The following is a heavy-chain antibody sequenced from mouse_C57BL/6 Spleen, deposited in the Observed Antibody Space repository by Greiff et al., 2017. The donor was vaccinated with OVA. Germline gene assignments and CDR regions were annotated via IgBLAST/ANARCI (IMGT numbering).Heavy chain of an antibody. J-gene: IGHJ4*01. Sequence: QVQLQQPGAELVKPGASVKLSCKASGYTFTSYWMQWVKQRPGQGLEWIGEIDPSGSYTNYNQKFKGKATLTVDTSSSTAYMQLSSLTSEDSAVDYWARPPRATRYAMDYWGQGTSVTVSS. V-gene: IGHV1-50*01. CDR2: IDPSGSYT. CDR1: GYTFTSYW. D-gene: IGHD3-1*01. CDR3: ARPPRATRYAMDY.